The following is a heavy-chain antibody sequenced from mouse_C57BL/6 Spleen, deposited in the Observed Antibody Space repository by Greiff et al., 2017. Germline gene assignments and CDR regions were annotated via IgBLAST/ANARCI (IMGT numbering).Heavy chain of an antibody. CDR1: GFNIKDDY. CDR2: IDPENGDT. D-gene: IGHD2-2*01. J-gene: IGHJ3*01. CDR3: TTGHDGGFAY. Sequence: VQLQQSGAELVRPGASVKLSCTASGFNIKDDYMHWVKQRPEQGLEWIGWIDPENGDTEYASKFQGKATITADTSSNTAYLQLSSLTSEDTAVYYCTTGHDGGFAYWGQGTLVTVSA. V-gene: IGHV14-4*01.